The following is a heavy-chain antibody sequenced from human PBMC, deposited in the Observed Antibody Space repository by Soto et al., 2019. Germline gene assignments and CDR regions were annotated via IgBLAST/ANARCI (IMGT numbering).Heavy chain of an antibody. CDR3: ASDGGYCISTSCYNLYYYGMDV. V-gene: IGHV1-2*02. D-gene: IGHD2-2*02. Sequence: ASVKVSCKASGYNFTGYYMHWVRQAPGQGLEWMGWINPNSGGTNYAQKFQGRVTMTRDTSISTAYMELSRLRSDDTAVYYCASDGGYCISTSCYNLYYYGMDVWRHGTTVTVSS. J-gene: IGHJ6*02. CDR1: GYNFTGYY. CDR2: INPNSGGT.